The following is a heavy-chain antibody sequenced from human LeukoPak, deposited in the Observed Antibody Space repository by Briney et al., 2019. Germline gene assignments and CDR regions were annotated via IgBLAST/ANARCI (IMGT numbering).Heavy chain of an antibody. CDR2: IFPSGGEI. CDR3: AKSGSYYSSFDY. D-gene: IGHD1-26*01. CDR1: GFTFSTFA. Sequence: GGSLRLSCAASGFTFSTFAMIWVRQPPGKGLEWVSSIFPSGGEIHYADSVKGRFTISRDNSKNTLYLQMNSLRAEDTAVYYCAKSGSYYSSFDYWGQGTLVTVSS. V-gene: IGHV3-23*01. J-gene: IGHJ4*02.